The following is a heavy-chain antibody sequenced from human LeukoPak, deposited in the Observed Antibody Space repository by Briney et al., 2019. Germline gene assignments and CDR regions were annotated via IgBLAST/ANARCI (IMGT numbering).Heavy chain of an antibody. V-gene: IGHV3-7*03. D-gene: IGHD6-6*01. J-gene: IGHJ3*02. Sequence: GGSLRLSCAASGFTFSSYWMSWVRQAPGKGLEWVANIKQDGSEKYYVDSVKGRFTISRDNAKNSLYLQMNSLRAEDMALYYCAKGRSSWLIDAFDIWGQGTMVTVSS. CDR3: AKGRSSWLIDAFDI. CDR1: GFTFSSYW. CDR2: IKQDGSEK.